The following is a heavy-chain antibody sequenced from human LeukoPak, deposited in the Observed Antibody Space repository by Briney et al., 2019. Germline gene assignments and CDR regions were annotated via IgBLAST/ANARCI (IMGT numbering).Heavy chain of an antibody. CDR2: IKQDGSEK. J-gene: IGHJ4*02. Sequence: GGSLRLSCAASGFTFSSYAMSWVRQAPGKGLEWVANIKQDGSEKYYADSVKGRFTISRDNAKNSVFLQMDSLRAEDTAVYFCARDKIVGPTSLDYWGQGTLVTVSS. V-gene: IGHV3-7*01. CDR3: ARDKIVGPTSLDY. D-gene: IGHD1-26*01. CDR1: GFTFSSYA.